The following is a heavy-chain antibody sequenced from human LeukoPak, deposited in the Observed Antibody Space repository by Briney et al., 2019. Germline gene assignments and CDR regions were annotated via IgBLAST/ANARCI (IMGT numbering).Heavy chain of an antibody. CDR3: ARHSSGWYGVSQAANY. Sequence: GESLKISCKGSGYSFTSHWIGWVRQMPGKGLEWMGIIYPGDSDTRYSPSFQGQVTISADKSISTAYLQWSSLKASDTAMYYCARHSSGWYGVSQAANYWGQGTLVTVSS. V-gene: IGHV5-51*01. CDR2: IYPGDSDT. J-gene: IGHJ4*02. CDR1: GYSFTSHW. D-gene: IGHD6-19*01.